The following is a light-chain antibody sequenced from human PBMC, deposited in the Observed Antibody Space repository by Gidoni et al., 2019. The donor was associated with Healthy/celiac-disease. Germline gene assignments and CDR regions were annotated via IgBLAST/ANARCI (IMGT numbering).Light chain of an antibody. CDR1: QSISSY. Sequence: DIQMTQSPSSLSASVGDRVTITCRASQSISSYLNWYQQKPGKAPKLLIYAASSLQSGGPSRFSGSGSGTDFTLTISSLQPEDFATYYCQQSYSTLGLTFGEGTKVEIK. CDR3: QQSYSTLGLT. J-gene: IGKJ4*01. V-gene: IGKV1-39*01. CDR2: AAS.